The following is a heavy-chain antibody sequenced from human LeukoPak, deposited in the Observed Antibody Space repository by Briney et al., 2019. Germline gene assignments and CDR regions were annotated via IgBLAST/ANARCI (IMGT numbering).Heavy chain of an antibody. CDR1: GFTFTNYW. Sequence: QPGGSLRLSCAASGFTFTNYWMHWVRQAPGMGLVWVSRLPPDELGIIYADSVKGRFTVSRDNAKNTVYLRMNNLRVDDTAMYYCVGTIASRGSEYWGQGALVTVSS. V-gene: IGHV3-74*01. CDR2: LPPDELGI. CDR3: VGTIASRGSEY. J-gene: IGHJ4*02. D-gene: IGHD6-6*01.